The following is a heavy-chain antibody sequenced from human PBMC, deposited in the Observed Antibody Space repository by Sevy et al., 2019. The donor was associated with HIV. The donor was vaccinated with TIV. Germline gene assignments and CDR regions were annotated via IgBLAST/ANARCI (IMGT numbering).Heavy chain of an antibody. Sequence: ASVKVSCKASGYSFTNHAIQWVRQAPGQGLEWMGWIKADNGNIKYSQKFQDRLTITRDTYATTAYMELRSLRPEDTAFYFCAREKGGIFGVVAGQFDSWGQGTLVTVSS. D-gene: IGHD3-3*01. J-gene: IGHJ4*02. CDR1: GYSFTNHA. CDR3: AREKGGIFGVVAGQFDS. CDR2: IKADNGNI. V-gene: IGHV1-3*01.